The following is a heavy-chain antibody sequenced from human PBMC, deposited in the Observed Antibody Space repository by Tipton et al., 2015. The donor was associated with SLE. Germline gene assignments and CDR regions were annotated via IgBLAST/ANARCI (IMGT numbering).Heavy chain of an antibody. CDR3: TRDKGYYDRGGYWSSFGPFDS. V-gene: IGHV4-4*08. CDR2: LSDRGTP. Sequence: TLSLTCTVYTGSFSGYYWSWIRQPPGKGLEWIGRLSDRGTPTYNPSFRGRVAISADTSRTSFSLTLSSLTAADTAVYFCTRDKGYYDRGGYWSSFGPFDSWGPGTLVTVSS. CDR1: TGSFSGYY. D-gene: IGHD3-22*01. J-gene: IGHJ4*02.